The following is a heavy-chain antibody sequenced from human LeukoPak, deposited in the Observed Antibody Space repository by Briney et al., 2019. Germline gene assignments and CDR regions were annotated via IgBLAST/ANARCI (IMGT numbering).Heavy chain of an antibody. CDR2: ISGYSGNV. CDR3: ARPGVSGNFDY. J-gene: IGHJ4*02. Sequence: ASVKVSCKASGYPFSTYGISWVRQAPGQGLEWMGWISGYSGNVNYAQNFQGRVTMTTVSSTTTAYMELRSLRSDDTVVCYCARPGVSGNFDYWGQGTLVTVSS. D-gene: IGHD5/OR15-5a*01. CDR1: GYPFSTYG. V-gene: IGHV1-18*01.